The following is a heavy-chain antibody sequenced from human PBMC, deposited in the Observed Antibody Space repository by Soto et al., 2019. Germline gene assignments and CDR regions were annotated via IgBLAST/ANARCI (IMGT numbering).Heavy chain of an antibody. CDR2: ISGSGGST. D-gene: IGHD3-16*01. CDR3: AKDPYYDYIWGSRSPHDY. Sequence: GGSLRLSCAASGFTFSSYAMSWVRQAPGKGLEWVSAISGSGGSTYYADSVKGRFTISRDNSKNTLYLQMNSLRAEDTAVYYCAKDPYYDYIWGSRSPHDYWGQGTLVTVSS. CDR1: GFTFSSYA. V-gene: IGHV3-23*01. J-gene: IGHJ4*02.